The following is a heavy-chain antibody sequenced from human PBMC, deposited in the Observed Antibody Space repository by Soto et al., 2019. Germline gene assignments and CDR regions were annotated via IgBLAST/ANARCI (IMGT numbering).Heavy chain of an antibody. D-gene: IGHD6-6*01. J-gene: IGHJ4*02. CDR2: IYHSGST. Sequence: SETLSLTCAVSGGSISSGGYSWSWIRQPPGKGLEWIGYIYHSGSTYYNPSLKSRVTISVDTSKNQFSLKLSSVTAADTAVYYCATRYSSPSPFDYWGQGTLVTVSS. CDR3: ATRYSSPSPFDY. CDR1: GGSISSGGYS. V-gene: IGHV4-30-2*02.